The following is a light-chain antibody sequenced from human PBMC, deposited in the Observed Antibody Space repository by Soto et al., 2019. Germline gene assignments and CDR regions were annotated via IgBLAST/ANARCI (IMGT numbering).Light chain of an antibody. J-gene: IGLJ1*01. CDR3: SSYTRSSTLYV. CDR1: SSDAGDYNY. V-gene: IGLV2-14*01. CDR2: EVS. Sequence: QSVLTQPASVSGSPGQSITISCTGTSSDAGDYNYVSWYQQHPGKAPKLMIYEVSNRPAGDSNRFPCSKSGNPASLTISGLQAEDEADYYCSSYTRSSTLYVFGTGTKATAL.